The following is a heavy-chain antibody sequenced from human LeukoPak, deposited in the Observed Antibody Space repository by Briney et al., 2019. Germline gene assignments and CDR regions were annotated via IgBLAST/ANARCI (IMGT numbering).Heavy chain of an antibody. D-gene: IGHD6-19*01. CDR3: AKDARRTSGWYFFDH. CDR1: GFAFSSQA. V-gene: IGHV3-23*01. J-gene: IGHJ4*02. CDR2: ISDSGDTT. Sequence: PGGSLRLSCAASGFAFSSQAMGWVRQAPGKGLEWVSVISDSGDTTYYADSVKGRFTIARDNSKNTLYLQMDSLRAEDTALYYCAKDARRTSGWYFFDHWGQGTLVTVSS.